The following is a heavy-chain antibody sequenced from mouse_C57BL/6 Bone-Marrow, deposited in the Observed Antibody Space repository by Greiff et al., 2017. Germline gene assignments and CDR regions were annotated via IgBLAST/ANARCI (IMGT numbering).Heavy chain of an antibody. Sequence: QVQLQQSGAELAKPGASVKLSCKASGYTFTSYWMHWVKQRPGQGLEWIGYINPSSGYTKSNQKFKDKATLTADKSSSTAYMQLSSLTYEDSAVYYCAKVVSSHWYFDVWGTGTTVTVSS. J-gene: IGHJ1*03. V-gene: IGHV1-7*01. CDR3: AKVVSSHWYFDV. CDR2: INPSSGYT. D-gene: IGHD1-1*01. CDR1: GYTFTSYW.